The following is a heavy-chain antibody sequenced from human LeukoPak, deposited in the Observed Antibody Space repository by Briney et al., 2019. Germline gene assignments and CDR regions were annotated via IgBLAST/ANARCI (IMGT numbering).Heavy chain of an antibody. CDR2: IYYSGST. CDR1: GGSISSYY. Sequence: SETLSLTCTVSGGSISSYYWSWIRQPPGKGLEWIGYIYYSGSTNYNPSLKSRVTISVDTSKNQFSLKLSSVTAADTAVYYCARRRAAAGETNWFDPWGQGTLVTVSS. V-gene: IGHV4-59*08. J-gene: IGHJ5*02. CDR3: ARRRAAAGETNWFDP. D-gene: IGHD6-13*01.